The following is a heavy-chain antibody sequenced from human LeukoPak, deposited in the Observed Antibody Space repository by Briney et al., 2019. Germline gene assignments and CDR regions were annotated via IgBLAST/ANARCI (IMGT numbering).Heavy chain of an antibody. CDR1: GFTFSSYA. D-gene: IGHD3-22*01. Sequence: GGSLRLSCAASGFTFSSYAMSWVRQAPGKGLEWVSAISGSGGSTYYADSVKGRFTISRDNSKNTLYLQMNSRRAEDTAVYYCAKNGYDSSGYYYEYFQHWGQGTLVTVSS. CDR2: ISGSGGST. J-gene: IGHJ1*01. CDR3: AKNGYDSSGYYYEYFQH. V-gene: IGHV3-23*01.